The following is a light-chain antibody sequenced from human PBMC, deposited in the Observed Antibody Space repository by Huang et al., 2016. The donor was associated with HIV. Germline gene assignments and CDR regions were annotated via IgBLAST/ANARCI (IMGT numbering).Light chain of an antibody. Sequence: DIQMTQSPSAMSASVGDRVTITCRASQGISNYLTWFQQKPGKVPKRLLYAASSLQSGVSSRFSGSGSWTEFTLTISSLQPEDFATYYCLQHNSYPRTFGQGTKVEIK. CDR3: LQHNSYPRT. J-gene: IGKJ1*01. V-gene: IGKV1-17*03. CDR2: AAS. CDR1: QGISNY.